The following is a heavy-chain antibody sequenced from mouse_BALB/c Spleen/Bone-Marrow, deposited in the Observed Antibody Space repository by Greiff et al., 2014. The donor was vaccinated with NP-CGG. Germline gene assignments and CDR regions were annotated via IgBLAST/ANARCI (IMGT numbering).Heavy chain of an antibody. CDR1: GYAFTEYS. V-gene: IGHV1-67*01. CDR3: TRGGSSHWYFDV. J-gene: IGHJ1*01. Sequence: QVQLKEPGPELVRPGVSVKISCKGSGYAFTEYSIHWVKQSHAKSLEWIGVISTYSGNTNFNQIFKGKATMTVDKSSSTAYMELARLTSEDSAIYYCTRGGSSHWYFDVWGAGTTVTVSS. D-gene: IGHD1-1*01. CDR2: ISTYSGNT.